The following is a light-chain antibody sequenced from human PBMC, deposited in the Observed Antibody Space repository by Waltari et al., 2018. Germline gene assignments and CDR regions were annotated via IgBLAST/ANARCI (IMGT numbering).Light chain of an antibody. V-gene: IGLV3-21*02. CDR3: QVWDSDSDHVL. Sequence: SVVLSQPPSVSAAPGQTATISCGQNNIEKTYVQWYQQRPGQAPALVVYDDTDRPAGIPERFSGSSSGNTATLTISRVEAGDEADYYCQVWDSDSDHVLFGGGTRLTVL. CDR2: DDT. J-gene: IGLJ2*01. CDR1: NIEKTY.